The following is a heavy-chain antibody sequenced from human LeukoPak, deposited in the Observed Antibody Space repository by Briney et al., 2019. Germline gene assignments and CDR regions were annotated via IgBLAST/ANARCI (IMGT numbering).Heavy chain of an antibody. CDR3: ARAAYDLLDY. CDR2: ISSSSSTI. Sequence: QPGGSLRLSCAASGFTFSSYAMSWVRQAPGKGLEWVSYISSSSSTIYYADSVKGRFTISRDNAKNSLYLQMNSLRAEDTAVYYCARAAYDLLDYWGQGTLVTVSS. CDR1: GFTFSSYA. D-gene: IGHD3-16*01. J-gene: IGHJ4*02. V-gene: IGHV3-48*01.